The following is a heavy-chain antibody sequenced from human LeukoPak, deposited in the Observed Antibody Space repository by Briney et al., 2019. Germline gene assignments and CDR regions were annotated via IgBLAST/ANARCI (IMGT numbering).Heavy chain of an antibody. CDR3: AKAKYSSGWYSYMEN. CDR2: INWDGGST. J-gene: IGHJ4*02. D-gene: IGHD6-19*01. Sequence: PGGSLRLSCAASGFTFDDHAMHWVRQTPGKGLEWVSLINWDGGSTYYADSVKGRFTISRDNSKNSLYLQMNSLRAEDTALYYCAKAKYSSGWYSYMENWGQGTPVTVSS. V-gene: IGHV3-43D*03. CDR1: GFTFDDHA.